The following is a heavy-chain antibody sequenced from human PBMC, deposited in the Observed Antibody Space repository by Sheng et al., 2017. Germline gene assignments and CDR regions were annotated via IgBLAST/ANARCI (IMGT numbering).Heavy chain of an antibody. CDR3: ARAQGRYYDILTGYLGSDWFDP. D-gene: IGHD3-9*01. CDR1: GGSISSSSYY. Sequence: QLQLQESGPGLVKPSETLSLTCTVSGGSISSSSYYWGWIRQPPGKGLEWIGSIYYSGSTYYNPSLKSRVTISVDTSKNQFSLKLSSVTAADMAVYYCARAQGRYYDILTGYLGSDWFDPWGQGTLVTV. J-gene: IGHJ5*02. V-gene: IGHV4-39*07. CDR2: IYYSGST.